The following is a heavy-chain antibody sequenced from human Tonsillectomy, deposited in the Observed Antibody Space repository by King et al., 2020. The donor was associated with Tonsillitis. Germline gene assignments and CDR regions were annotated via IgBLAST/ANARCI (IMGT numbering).Heavy chain of an antibody. D-gene: IGHD6-13*01. CDR2: IHSVGSAT. Sequence: VQLAESGGGLVQPGGSLRLSCAASGFTFSSCAMSWVRQAPGKGLEWVSVIHSVGSATYYADSVKGRFTISRDNSKNTLYLQMNSLRAEDTAVYYCAKEGGLSSSWPFDYWGQGTLAT. CDR3: AKEGGLSSSWPFDY. J-gene: IGHJ4*02. V-gene: IGHV3-23*03. CDR1: GFTFSSCA.